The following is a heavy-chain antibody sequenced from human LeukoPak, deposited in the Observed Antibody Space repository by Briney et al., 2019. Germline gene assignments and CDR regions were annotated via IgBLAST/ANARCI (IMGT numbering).Heavy chain of an antibody. CDR2: ISSSSSYI. J-gene: IGHJ4*02. Sequence: PGGSLRLSCAASGFTFSSYSMNWVRQAPGKGLEGVSSISSSSSYIYYADSVKGRFTISRDNAKNSLYLQMNSLRAEDTAVYYSARVTLLTGTPLGYWGQGTVVTVSS. V-gene: IGHV3-21*01. CDR3: ARVTLLTGTPLGY. D-gene: IGHD1-7*01. CDR1: GFTFSSYS.